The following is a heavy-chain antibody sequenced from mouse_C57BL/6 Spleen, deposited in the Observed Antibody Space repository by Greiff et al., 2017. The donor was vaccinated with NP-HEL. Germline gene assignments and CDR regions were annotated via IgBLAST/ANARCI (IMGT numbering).Heavy chain of an antibody. D-gene: IGHD2-4*01. J-gene: IGHJ2*01. CDR2: INPNNGGT. CDR3: ARSGYDYYFDY. V-gene: IGHV1-22*01. CDR1: GYTFTDYN. Sequence: VQLKESGPELVKPGASVKMSCKASGYTFTDYNMHWVKQSHGKSLEWIGYINPNNGGTSYNQKFKGKATLTVNKSSSTAYMELRSLTSEDSAVYYCARSGYDYYFDYWGQGTTLTVSS.